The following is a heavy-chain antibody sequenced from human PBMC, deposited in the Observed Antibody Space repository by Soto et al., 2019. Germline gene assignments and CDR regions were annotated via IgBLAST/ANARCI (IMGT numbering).Heavy chain of an antibody. CDR3: AREPVLRFLEWSNAFDI. D-gene: IGHD3-3*01. Sequence: QVQLVQSGAEVKKPGASVKVSCKASGYTFTGYYMHWVRQAPGQGLEWMGWINPNSGGTNDAQKFQGRVTMTRDTSSSTAYMELSRLRSDDTAVYYCAREPVLRFLEWSNAFDIWGQGTMVTVSS. CDR2: INPNSGGT. V-gene: IGHV1-2*02. CDR1: GYTFTGYY. J-gene: IGHJ3*02.